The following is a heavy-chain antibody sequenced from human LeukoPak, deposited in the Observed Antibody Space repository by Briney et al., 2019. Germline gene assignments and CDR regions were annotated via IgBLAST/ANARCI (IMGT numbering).Heavy chain of an antibody. CDR1: GYTFTSYA. Sequence: ASVKVSCKASGYTFTSYAMHWVRQAPGQRLEWMGWINAGNGNTKYSQKFQGRVTITRDTSASTAYMELSSLRSEDTAVYYCARLRVGYCSSTSCCYYYYGMDVWGQGTTVTVSS. J-gene: IGHJ6*02. D-gene: IGHD2-2*01. CDR2: INAGNGNT. V-gene: IGHV1-3*01. CDR3: ARLRVGYCSSTSCCYYYYGMDV.